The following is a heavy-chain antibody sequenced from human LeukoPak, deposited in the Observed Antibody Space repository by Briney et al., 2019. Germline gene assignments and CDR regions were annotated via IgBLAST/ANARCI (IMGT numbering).Heavy chain of an antibody. CDR2: ISGSGGST. CDR3: AKDRVRGSYYPAFDI. Sequence: GGSLRLSCAASGFTFDDYTMHWVRQAPGKGLEWVSAISGSGGSTYYADSVKGRFTISRDNSKNTLYLQMNSLRAEDTAVYYCAKDRVRGSYYPAFDIWGQGTMVTVSS. J-gene: IGHJ3*02. CDR1: GFTFDDYT. D-gene: IGHD1-26*01. V-gene: IGHV3-23*01.